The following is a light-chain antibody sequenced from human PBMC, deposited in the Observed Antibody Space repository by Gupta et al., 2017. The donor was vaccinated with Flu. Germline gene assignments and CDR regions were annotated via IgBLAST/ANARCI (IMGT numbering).Light chain of an antibody. V-gene: IGLV1-44*01. CDR3: AAWDDSLKGDV. Sequence: SSSNIGSNTVNWDQQLPGTAPKLLIYGNNQRPSGVPDRFSGSKSGTSASLAISGLQSEDEADYSCAAWDDSLKGDVFGAGTKVTVL. CDR2: GNN. CDR1: SSNIGSNT. J-gene: IGLJ1*01.